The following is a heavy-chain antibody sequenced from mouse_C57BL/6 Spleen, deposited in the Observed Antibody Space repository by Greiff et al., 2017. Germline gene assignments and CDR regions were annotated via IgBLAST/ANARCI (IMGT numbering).Heavy chain of an antibody. V-gene: IGHV1-61*01. CDR1: GYTFTSYW. J-gene: IGHJ4*01. CDR3: ARSGTWAMDY. Sequence: LQQPGAELVRPGSSVKLSCKASGYTFTSYWMDWVKQRPGQGLEWIGNIYPSDSETHYNQKFKDKATLTVDKSSSTAYMQLSSLTSEDSAVYYCARSGTWAMDYWGQGTSVTVSS. CDR2: IYPSDSET. D-gene: IGHD4-1*01.